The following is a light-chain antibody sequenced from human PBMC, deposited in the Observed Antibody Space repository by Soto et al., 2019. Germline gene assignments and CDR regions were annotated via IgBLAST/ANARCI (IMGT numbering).Light chain of an antibody. CDR2: GAS. J-gene: IGKJ2*01. V-gene: IGKV3-20*01. CDR1: QSVSSSY. CDR3: QQYGSSPLT. Sequence: EIVLTQSPGTLSLSPGERATLSCRASQSVSSSYLAWYQHKPGQAPRLLIYGASSRATGIPDRFSGSGSGTDFTLNISRLEPEDFAVYYCQQYGSSPLTFGQGTKLEIK.